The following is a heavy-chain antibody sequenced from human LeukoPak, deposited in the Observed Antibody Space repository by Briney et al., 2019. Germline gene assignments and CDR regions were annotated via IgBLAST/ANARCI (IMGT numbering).Heavy chain of an antibody. CDR3: ARGHRDMGLRFLEWSISWFDP. CDR1: GGSISSYY. J-gene: IGHJ5*02. D-gene: IGHD3-3*01. V-gene: IGHV4-59*12. Sequence: PSETLSLTCTVSGGSISSYYWSWIRQPPGKGLEWIGYIYYSGSTNYNPSLKSRVTISVDTSKNQFSLKLSSVTAADTAVYYCARGHRDMGLRFLEWSISWFDPWGQGTLVTVSS. CDR2: IYYSGST.